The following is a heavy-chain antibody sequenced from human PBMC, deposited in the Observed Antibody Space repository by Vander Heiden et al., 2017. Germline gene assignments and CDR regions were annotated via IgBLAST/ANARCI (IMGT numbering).Heavy chain of an antibody. V-gene: IGHV3-48*02. CDR2: ISSSSSTI. CDR3: ARDGCSGGSFLLNYGMDV. Sequence: EVQLVESGGGLVQPGGSLRLSCAASGFTFSSYSMNWVRQAPGKGLEWVSYISSSSSTIYYADSVKGRFTISRDNAKNSLYLQMNSLRDEDTAVYYCARDGCSGGSFLLNYGMDVWGQGTTVTVSS. CDR1: GFTFSSYS. J-gene: IGHJ6*02. D-gene: IGHD2-15*01.